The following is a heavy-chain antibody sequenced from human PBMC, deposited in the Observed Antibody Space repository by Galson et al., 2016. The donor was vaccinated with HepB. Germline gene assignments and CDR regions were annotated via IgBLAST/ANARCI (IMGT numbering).Heavy chain of an antibody. Sequence: SLRLSCAASGFTFSDYWVAWVRQTPGEGLEWVANIKQDGSEKYYVDSVKGRFPISRDNAKNSLYLPMNSLRTEDPAVYYCSSAPYQHGSNGYYFAYWGQGTLVTVSS. D-gene: IGHD3-22*01. CDR2: IKQDGSEK. CDR3: SSAPYQHGSNGYYFAY. J-gene: IGHJ4*02. V-gene: IGHV3-7*05. CDR1: GFTFSDYW.